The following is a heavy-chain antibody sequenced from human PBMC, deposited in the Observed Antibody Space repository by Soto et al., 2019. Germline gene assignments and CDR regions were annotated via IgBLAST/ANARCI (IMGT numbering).Heavy chain of an antibody. V-gene: IGHV1-2*04. J-gene: IGHJ6*03. Sequence: ASVKVSCKASGYTFTGYYMHWVRQAPGQGLEWMGWINPNSGGTNYAQKFQGWVTMTRDTSISTAYMELSRLRSDDTAVYYCARDHGSGSYYMDVWGKGTTVTVSS. CDR2: INPNSGGT. D-gene: IGHD3-10*01. CDR3: ARDHGSGSYYMDV. CDR1: GYTFTGYY.